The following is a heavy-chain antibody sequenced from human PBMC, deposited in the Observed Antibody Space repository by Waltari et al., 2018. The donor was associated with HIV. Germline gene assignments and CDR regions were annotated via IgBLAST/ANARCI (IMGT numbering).Heavy chain of an antibody. CDR3: ARDGGSPPNRWFDP. Sequence: EVHLVESGGGLVKRGGCLGLSCGASGFSLRSYGMNWVVQAPGKGLEWVSSISSISNFIYHADSVKGRFTISRHNAKNSLYLQMNSLRAEDTAVYYCARDGGSPPNRWFDPWGQGTLVTVSS. CDR1: GFSLRSYG. V-gene: IGHV3-21*01. D-gene: IGHD1-26*01. J-gene: IGHJ5*02. CDR2: ISSISNFI.